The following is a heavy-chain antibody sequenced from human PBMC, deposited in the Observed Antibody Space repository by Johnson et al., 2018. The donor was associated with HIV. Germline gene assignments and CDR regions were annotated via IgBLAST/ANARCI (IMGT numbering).Heavy chain of an antibody. D-gene: IGHD1-26*01. V-gene: IGHV3-20*04. CDR3: AKSSRVYTTFDAFDI. Sequence: VQLVESGGGVVRPGGSLRLSCAASEFTFDDYGMSWVRQAPGKGLEWVSGINWNGGSTGYADSVKGRFTISRDNAKNSLYLQMNSLRAKDTAVYYCAKSSRVYTTFDAFDIWCKGTMVTVSS. CDR2: INWNGGST. J-gene: IGHJ3*02. CDR1: EFTFDDYG.